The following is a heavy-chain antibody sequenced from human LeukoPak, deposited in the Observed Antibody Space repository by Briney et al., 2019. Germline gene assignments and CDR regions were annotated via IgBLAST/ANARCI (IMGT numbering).Heavy chain of an antibody. CDR3: AREVMDNLRFDY. J-gene: IGHJ4*02. CDR1: GYTFTSYY. D-gene: IGHD1-14*01. CDR2: INPSGGDT. Sequence: ASVKVSCKASGYTFTSYYMHWVRQAPGQGLEWMGIINPSGGDTSYAQKFQGRLIMTRDTSTNTVHMELTSLRSEDTAVYYCAREVMDNLRFDYWGQGTLVTVSS. V-gene: IGHV1-46*01.